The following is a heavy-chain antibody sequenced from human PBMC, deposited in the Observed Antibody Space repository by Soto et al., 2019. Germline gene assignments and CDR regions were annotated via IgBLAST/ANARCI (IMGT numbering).Heavy chain of an antibody. J-gene: IGHJ6*03. CDR3: ARDGGVVVPAAPNYYYYYMDV. V-gene: IGHV3-48*01. CDR2: ISSSSSTI. Sequence: GGSLRLSCAASGFTFSSYSMNWVRQAPGKGLEWVSYISSSSSTIYYADSVKGRFTISRDNAKNSLYLQMNSLRAEDTAVYYCARDGGVVVPAAPNYYYYYMDVWGKGTTVTVSS. D-gene: IGHD2-2*01. CDR1: GFTFSSYS.